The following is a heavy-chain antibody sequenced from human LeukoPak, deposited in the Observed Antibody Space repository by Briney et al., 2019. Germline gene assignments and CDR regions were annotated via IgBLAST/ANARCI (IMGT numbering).Heavy chain of an antibody. CDR1: GFIFGDYA. J-gene: IGHJ4*02. D-gene: IGHD4-23*01. Sequence: PGRSLRLSCTASGFIFGDYAMSWVRQAPGKGLEWVGFIRSKAYGGATEYAASVRGRFTISRDDSKSIAYLQMSSLKTEDTAVYSCTIEFWDYGSNSGANYFDYWGQGTLVTVSS. CDR3: TIEFWDYGSNSGANYFDY. V-gene: IGHV3-49*04. CDR2: IRSKAYGGAT.